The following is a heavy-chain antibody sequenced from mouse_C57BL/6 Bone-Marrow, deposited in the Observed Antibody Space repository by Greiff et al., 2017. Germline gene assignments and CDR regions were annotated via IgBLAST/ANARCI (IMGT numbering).Heavy chain of an antibody. Sequence: EVKLQESVAELVRPGASVKLSCTASGFNIKNTYMHWVKQRPEQGLEWIGRIDPANGNTKYAPKFQGKATITADTSSNTAYLQLSSLTSEDTAIYYCASGYDYDAAWFAYWGQGTLVTVSA. V-gene: IGHV14-3*01. CDR2: IDPANGNT. CDR1: GFNIKNTY. CDR3: ASGYDYDAAWFAY. J-gene: IGHJ3*01. D-gene: IGHD2-4*01.